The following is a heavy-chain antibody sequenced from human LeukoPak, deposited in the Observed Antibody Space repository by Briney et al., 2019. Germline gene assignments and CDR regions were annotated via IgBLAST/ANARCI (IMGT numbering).Heavy chain of an antibody. Sequence: ASVKVSCKASGYTFTGYYIHWVRQAPGQGLEWMGWINPNSGGTNYVQKFQGRVTMTRDTSISTAYMELSRLRSDDTAVYYCARDGLDYDILTGYYKRYYYYYMDVWGKGTTVTISS. CDR2: INPNSGGT. J-gene: IGHJ6*03. CDR1: GYTFTGYY. CDR3: ARDGLDYDILTGYYKRYYYYYMDV. D-gene: IGHD3-9*01. V-gene: IGHV1-2*02.